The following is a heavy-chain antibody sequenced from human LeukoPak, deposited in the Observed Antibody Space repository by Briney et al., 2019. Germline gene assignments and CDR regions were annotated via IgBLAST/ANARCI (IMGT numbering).Heavy chain of an antibody. D-gene: IGHD2/OR15-2a*01. Sequence: PSETLSLTCTVSGGSISSGGYYWSWICQHPGKGLEWIGYIYYSGSTYYNPSLKSRVTISVDTSKNQFSLKLSSVTAADTAVYYCARAGFSNWSDPWGQGTLVTVSS. J-gene: IGHJ5*02. CDR1: GGSISSGGYY. V-gene: IGHV4-31*03. CDR2: IYYSGST. CDR3: ARAGFSNWSDP.